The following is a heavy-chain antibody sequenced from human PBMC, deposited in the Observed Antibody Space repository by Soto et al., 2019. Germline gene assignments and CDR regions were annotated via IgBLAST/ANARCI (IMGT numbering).Heavy chain of an antibody. D-gene: IGHD2-21*02. CDR3: AKDRKKCGGDCYSVPAFDY. V-gene: IGHV3-23*01. J-gene: IGHJ4*02. CDR2: ISSNGANT. CDR1: GFIFDSPYSHG. Sequence: PGGSLRLSCAASGFIFDSPYSHGMSWVRQSPGKGPEWVSTISSNGANTHYAESVKGRFTISRDNSKNTLYLQMNSLRAEDTAVYYCAKDRKKCGGDCYSVPAFDYWGQGTLVTVSS.